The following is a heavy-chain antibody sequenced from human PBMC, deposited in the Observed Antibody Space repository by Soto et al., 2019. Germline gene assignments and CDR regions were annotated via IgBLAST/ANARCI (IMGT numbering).Heavy chain of an antibody. CDR2: IYYSGST. D-gene: IGHD6-6*01. J-gene: IGHJ5*02. CDR1: GGSISSYY. V-gene: IGHV4-59*08. CDR3: ARHISIAARQLGTWFDP. Sequence: SETLSLTCTVSGGSISSYYWSWIRQPPGKGLEWIGYIYYSGSTNYNPSLKSRVTISVDTSKNQFSLKLSSVTAADTAVYYCARHISIAARQLGTWFDPWGQGTLVTVSS.